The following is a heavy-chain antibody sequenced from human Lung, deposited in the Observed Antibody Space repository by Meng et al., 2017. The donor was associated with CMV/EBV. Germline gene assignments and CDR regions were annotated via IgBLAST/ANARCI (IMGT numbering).Heavy chain of an antibody. CDR3: ARAVADTANFDY. Sequence: QVQLRGSGPGLVKSSETLSLTCTASGDSMNNYYWSWIRQSAGKGLEWIGRISTSGSIHYNPSLTSRVTLSVDTSKNQISLQLSSVTAADTAVYYRARAVADTANFDYWGQGTLVTVSS. D-gene: IGHD6-19*01. CDR2: ISTSGSI. V-gene: IGHV4-4*07. J-gene: IGHJ4*02. CDR1: GDSMNNYY.